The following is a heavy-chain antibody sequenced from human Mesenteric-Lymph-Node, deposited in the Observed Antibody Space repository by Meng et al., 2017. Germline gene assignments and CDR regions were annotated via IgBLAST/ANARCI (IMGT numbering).Heavy chain of an antibody. J-gene: IGHJ4*02. V-gene: IGHV1-69*05. CDR3: ARPVEAYSSGWREFDY. D-gene: IGHD6-19*01. Sequence: VPVVQVGAGGKKPGSSVKVSCKASGGTFSSYAISWVRQAPGQGLEWMGGIIPIFGTANYAQKFQGRVTITTDESTSTAYMELSSLRSEDTAVYYCARPVEAYSSGWREFDYWGQGTLVTVSS. CDR2: IIPIFGTA. CDR1: GGTFSSYA.